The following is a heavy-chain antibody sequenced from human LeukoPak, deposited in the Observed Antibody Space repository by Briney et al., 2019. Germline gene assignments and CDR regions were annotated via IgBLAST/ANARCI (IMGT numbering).Heavy chain of an antibody. CDR2: IIPIFGIA. J-gene: IGHJ6*02. V-gene: IGHV1-69*04. D-gene: IGHD6-13*01. Sequence: GASVKVSCKASGGTFSSYAISWVRQAPGQGLEWMGRIIPIFGIANYAQKFQGRVTITADKSTSTAYMELRSLRSDDTAVYYCAREQLAAAGYYYYGMDVWGQGTTVTVSS. CDR1: GGTFSSYA. CDR3: AREQLAAAGYYYYGMDV.